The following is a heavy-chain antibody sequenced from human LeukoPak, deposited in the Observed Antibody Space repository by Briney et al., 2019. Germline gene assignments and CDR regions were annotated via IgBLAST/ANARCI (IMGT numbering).Heavy chain of an antibody. CDR1: GGTFSSYA. V-gene: IGHV1-69*04. J-gene: IGHJ4*02. D-gene: IGHD6-19*01. CDR2: VIPILGIA. CDR3: ARDIHSSGWYYFDY. Sequence: ASVKVSCKASGGTFSSYAISWVRQAPGQGLEWMGRVIPILGIANYAQKFQGRVTITADKSTSTAYMELSSLRSEDTAVYYCARDIHSSGWYYFDYWGQGTLVTVSS.